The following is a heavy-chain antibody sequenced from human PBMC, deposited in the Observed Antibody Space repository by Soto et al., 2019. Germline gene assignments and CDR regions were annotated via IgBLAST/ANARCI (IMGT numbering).Heavy chain of an antibody. CDR3: ASAKQWLVVETPHWWFDP. Sequence: QVQLVQSGAEVKKPGSSVRVSCKASGGTFSSYAISWVRQAPGQGLEWMGGIIPIFGTANYAQKFQGKVTITADESTSEAYTELSSLRAEDTAVYYCASAKQWLVVETPHWWFDPWGQGNLVTVSS. J-gene: IGHJ5*02. V-gene: IGHV1-69*12. CDR2: IIPIFGTA. D-gene: IGHD6-19*01. CDR1: GGTFSSYA.